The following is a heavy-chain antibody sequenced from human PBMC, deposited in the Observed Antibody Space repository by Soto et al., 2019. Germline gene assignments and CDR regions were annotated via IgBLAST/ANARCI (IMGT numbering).Heavy chain of an antibody. CDR1: GGSISSYC. V-gene: IGHV4-59*08. CDR3: ARHDGFSSGWIFDY. CDR2: VCYTGAT. Sequence: SETLSLTCTVSGGSISSYCWTWIRQPPGKGLEWIGYVCYTGATSYSPSLRSRVTISVDTSNNQLSLKLTSVTAADTAFYYCARHDGFSSGWIFDYWGHGTLVTVSS. D-gene: IGHD6-19*01. J-gene: IGHJ4*01.